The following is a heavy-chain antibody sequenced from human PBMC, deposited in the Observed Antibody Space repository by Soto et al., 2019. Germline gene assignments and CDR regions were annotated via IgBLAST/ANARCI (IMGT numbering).Heavy chain of an antibody. Sequence: QVELVQSGVEVKKPGASVKVSCKASGYTFSSYGINWVRQVPGQGLEWLGWISGYNGNTSYAQKLQGRVTMTTDASTTTAYMELRSLRSDDTAVYYCARSTAYISTWFSYNWFDPWGQGTLVTVSS. CDR2: ISGYNGNT. J-gene: IGHJ5*02. CDR1: GYTFSSYG. V-gene: IGHV1-18*01. D-gene: IGHD3-10*01. CDR3: ARSTAYISTWFSYNWFDP.